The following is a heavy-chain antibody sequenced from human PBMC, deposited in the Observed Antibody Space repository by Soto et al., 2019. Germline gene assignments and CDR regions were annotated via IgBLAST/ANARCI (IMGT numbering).Heavy chain of an antibody. V-gene: IGHV1-58*01. CDR3: AANLLGGAAAPDY. D-gene: IGHD6-13*01. CDR2: IVVGSGNT. Sequence: QMPLVQSGPEVKKPGTSVKVSCKASGFTFTSSAVQWVRQARGQRLEWIGWIVVGSGNTNYAQKFQERVTITRDMSTSTAYMELSSLRSEDTAVYYCAANLLGGAAAPDYWGQGTLVTVSS. CDR1: GFTFTSSA. J-gene: IGHJ4*02.